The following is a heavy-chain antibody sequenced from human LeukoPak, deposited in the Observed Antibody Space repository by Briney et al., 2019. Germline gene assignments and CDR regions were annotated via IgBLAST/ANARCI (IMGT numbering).Heavy chain of an antibody. V-gene: IGHV4-59*05. Sequence: SETLSLTCTVSGASISTYYWSWIRQPPGKGLEWIAGIYYSGNTYYNPSLKSRVSISVDPSNNQFSLNLTSVTATDTAVYFCARQATIVGANDGWFDPWGQGALVTVSS. CDR2: IYYSGNT. D-gene: IGHD1-26*01. CDR1: GASISTYY. CDR3: ARQATIVGANDGWFDP. J-gene: IGHJ5*02.